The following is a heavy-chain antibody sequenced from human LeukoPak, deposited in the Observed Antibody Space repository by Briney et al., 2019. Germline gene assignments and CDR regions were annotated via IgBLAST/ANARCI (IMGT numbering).Heavy chain of an antibody. CDR1: GYTFTGNY. J-gene: IGHJ2*01. CDR2: INCNSGDT. V-gene: IGHV1-2*02. Sequence: GASVKVSCKASGYTFTGNYIHWVRQAPGQGLEWMGWINCNSGDTNYAPRFQGRVSMTRDTSINTAYMDMSMLRSDDTAVYYCARAFLLLEWPLEYFDLWGHGTLVTVSS. CDR3: ARAFLLLEWPLEYFDL. D-gene: IGHD3-3*01.